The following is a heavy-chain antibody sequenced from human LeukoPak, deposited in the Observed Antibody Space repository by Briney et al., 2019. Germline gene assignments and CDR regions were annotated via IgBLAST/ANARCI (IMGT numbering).Heavy chain of an antibody. D-gene: IGHD6-19*01. CDR1: GYTLTELS. CDR3: ARVAAEQWIDNFDY. J-gene: IGHJ4*02. Sequence: ASVKVSCKVSGYTLTELSMHWVRQVPGKGIEWMGGFDREDGETIYAQKFQGRVTMTEDTSTDTGYMELSSLRSEDTAVYYCARVAAEQWIDNFDYWGQGTLVTVSS. CDR2: FDREDGET. V-gene: IGHV1-24*01.